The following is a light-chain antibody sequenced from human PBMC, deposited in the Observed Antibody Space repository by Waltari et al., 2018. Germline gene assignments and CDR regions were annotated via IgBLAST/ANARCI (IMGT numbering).Light chain of an antibody. CDR2: DNN. Sequence: QSVLTQPPSVSAAPGQKVTISCSGRSSNIGTNYVCWYQQLPGTAPKLLIYDNNKRPSGIPDRFSASKSGTSATLGITGLQTGDEADYYCGTWDSSLSAGVFGGGTKLTVL. J-gene: IGLJ3*02. V-gene: IGLV1-51*01. CDR3: GTWDSSLSAGV. CDR1: SSNIGTNY.